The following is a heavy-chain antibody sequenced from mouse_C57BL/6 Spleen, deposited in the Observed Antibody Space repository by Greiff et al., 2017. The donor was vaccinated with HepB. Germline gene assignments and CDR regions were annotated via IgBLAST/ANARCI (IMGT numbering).Heavy chain of an antibody. Sequence: EVQWVESGGGLVKPGGSLKLSCAASGFTFSDYGMHWVRQAPEKGLEWVAYISSGSSTIYYADTVKGRFTISRDNAKNTLFLQMTSLRSEDTAMYYCARPIYYYGTGYFDVWGTGTTVTVSS. CDR2: ISSGSSTI. D-gene: IGHD1-1*01. V-gene: IGHV5-17*01. CDR3: ARPIYYYGTGYFDV. J-gene: IGHJ1*03. CDR1: GFTFSDYG.